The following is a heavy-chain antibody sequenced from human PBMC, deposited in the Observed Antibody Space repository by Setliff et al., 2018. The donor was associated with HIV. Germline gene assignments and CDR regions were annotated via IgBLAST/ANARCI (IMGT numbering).Heavy chain of an antibody. D-gene: IGHD3-9*01. CDR3: ARPLTGYSITHYYYMDV. CDR1: GYSISSGYY. J-gene: IGHJ6*03. Sequence: LSLTCAVSGYSISSGYYWGWIRQPPGKGLEWIGSIYHSGSTIYYADSVKGRITISRDNAKNSLYLQMNSLRAEDTAVYYCARPLTGYSITHYYYMDVWGKGTTVTVSS. CDR2: IYHSGSTI. V-gene: IGHV3-11*04.